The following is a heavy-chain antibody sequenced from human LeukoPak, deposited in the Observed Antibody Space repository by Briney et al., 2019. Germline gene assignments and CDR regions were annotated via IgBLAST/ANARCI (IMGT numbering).Heavy chain of an antibody. CDR2: ISGSGGST. J-gene: IGHJ6*03. Sequence: GGSLRLSCAASGSTFSSYAMSWVRQAPGKGLEWVSAISGSGGSTYYADSVKGRFTISRDNSKNTLYLQMNSLRAEDTAVYYCAKRQLVRTLYYYYYYMDVWGKGTTVTVSS. D-gene: IGHD6-13*01. CDR3: AKRQLVRTLYYYYYYMDV. V-gene: IGHV3-23*01. CDR1: GSTFSSYA.